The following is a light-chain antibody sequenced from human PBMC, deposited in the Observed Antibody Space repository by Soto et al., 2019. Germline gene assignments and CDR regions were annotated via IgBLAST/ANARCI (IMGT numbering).Light chain of an antibody. Sequence: QSVLTQPASVSGSPGQSITISCTGTSSDVGGYKYVSWYQQRPGEAPKLMIYDVSNRPSGVSNRFSGSKSGNTASLTISGLQAEDEADYYCSSYTSSSTRVFGTGTKVTVL. CDR3: SSYTSSSTRV. CDR1: SSDVGGYKY. V-gene: IGLV2-14*01. J-gene: IGLJ1*01. CDR2: DVS.